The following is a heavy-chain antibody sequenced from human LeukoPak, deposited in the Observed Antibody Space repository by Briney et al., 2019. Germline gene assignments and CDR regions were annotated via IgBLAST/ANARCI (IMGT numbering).Heavy chain of an antibody. V-gene: IGHV4-59*01. Sequence: SETLSLTCTVSGGSISSYYWSWIRQPPGEGLEWIGYIYYSGSTNYNPSLKSRVTISVDTSKNQFSLKLSSVTAADTAVYYCARAGYCSGGSCSQGAFDIWGQGTMVTVSS. CDR1: GGSISSYY. CDR3: ARAGYCSGGSCSQGAFDI. D-gene: IGHD2-15*01. CDR2: IYYSGST. J-gene: IGHJ3*02.